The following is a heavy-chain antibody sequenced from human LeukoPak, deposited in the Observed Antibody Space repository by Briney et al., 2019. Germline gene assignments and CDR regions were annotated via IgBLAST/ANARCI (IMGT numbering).Heavy chain of an antibody. V-gene: IGHV3-23*01. J-gene: IGHJ4*02. Sequence: PGGSLRLSCAVSGFAFGSEAMSWVRQSPARGLEWVASISPGGGTTYYADYVKGRFTISRDNSENTLSLQMNSLTTEDTAVYYCAKDGRGGSYYIGDWGQGTLVTVSS. D-gene: IGHD1-26*01. CDR3: AKDGRGGSYYIGD. CDR2: ISPGGGTT. CDR1: GFAFGSEA.